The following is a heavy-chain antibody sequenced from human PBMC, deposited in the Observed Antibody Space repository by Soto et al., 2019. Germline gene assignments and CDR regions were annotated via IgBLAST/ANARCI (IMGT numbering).Heavy chain of an antibody. V-gene: IGHV3-23*01. Sequence: EVQLLESGGGLVQPGGSLRLSCAATGFTFSSYAMSWVRQAPGKGLEWVSALSGSGGSTYYADSVKRPFTISRDNYKTTLYLQMNSLRAEDTVVYYCAKVMESEVYGSNTSCSYYFDCWGHGDLFTFSS. CDR3: AKVMESEVYGSNTSCSYYFDC. D-gene: IGHD2-2*01. CDR2: LSGSGGST. J-gene: IGHJ4*01. CDR1: GFTFSSYA.